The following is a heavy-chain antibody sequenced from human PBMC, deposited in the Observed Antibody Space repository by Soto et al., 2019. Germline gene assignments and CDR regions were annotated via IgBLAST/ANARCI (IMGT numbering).Heavy chain of an antibody. CDR2: ISAYNGNT. Sequence: GASVKVSCKASGYTFTSYGISWVRQAPGQGLEWMGWISAYNGNTNYAQKLQGRVTMTTDTPTSTAYMELRSLRSDDTAVYYCARKARSDSGYDYESWFDPWGQGTLVTVSS. V-gene: IGHV1-18*01. CDR3: ARKARSDSGYDYESWFDP. CDR1: GYTFTSYG. D-gene: IGHD5-12*01. J-gene: IGHJ5*02.